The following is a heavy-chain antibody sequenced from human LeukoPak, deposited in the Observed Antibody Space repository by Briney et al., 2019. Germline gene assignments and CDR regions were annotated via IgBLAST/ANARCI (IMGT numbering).Heavy chain of an antibody. CDR1: GSSISSDY. J-gene: IGHJ1*01. CDR2: LYDSGNT. CDR3: AGRGRSTFRD. V-gene: IGHV4-59*08. Sequence: PSETLSLTCIVSGSSISSDYWSWIRQSPGKGLEWLGYLYDSGNTDYNPSLKSRVSTPMNTSKNQFSLNLTSVTDADTAVYYCAGRGRSTFRDWGQGTLVTVSS.